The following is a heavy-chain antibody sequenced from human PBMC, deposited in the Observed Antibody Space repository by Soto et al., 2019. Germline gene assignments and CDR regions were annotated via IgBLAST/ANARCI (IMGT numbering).Heavy chain of an antibody. Sequence: QLQLQESGSGLVKPSHTLSPTCAVSGGPISSGGSSWSWTRQPPGKGLGGIGYIYHSGSTYYNPPLXSXXTISVDRSKNQFSLTLSSVTAADTAVYYCARVPDVWGQGTTVTVSS. CDR3: ARVPDV. V-gene: IGHV4-30-2*01. J-gene: IGHJ6*02. CDR2: IYHSGST. CDR1: GGPISSGGSS.